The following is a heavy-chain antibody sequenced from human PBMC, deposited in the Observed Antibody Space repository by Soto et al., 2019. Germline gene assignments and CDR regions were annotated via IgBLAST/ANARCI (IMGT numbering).Heavy chain of an antibody. Sequence: EKLPLTCVISGDSASSNSAGWNWIRQSPSRGLEWLGRTYYKSKWNNDYALSVKSRITINPDTSKNQFSLHLYSVTPEDTAVYYCTGTPWLRGMDVWGKGPPVT. CDR2: TYYKSKWNN. V-gene: IGHV6-1*01. CDR3: TGTPWLRGMDV. D-gene: IGHD2-15*01. J-gene: IGHJ6*04. CDR1: GDSASSNSAG.